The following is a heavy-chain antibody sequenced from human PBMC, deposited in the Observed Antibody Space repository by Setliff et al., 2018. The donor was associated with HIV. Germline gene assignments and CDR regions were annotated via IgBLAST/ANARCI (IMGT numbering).Heavy chain of an antibody. Sequence: SGPTLVNPTQTLTLTCTFSGFSLSTSGVGVGWIRQPPGKALEWLALIYWDDDKRYSPSLKSRLTITKDTSKNQVVLTMTNMDPVDTATYYCAHSPYSSGWYRCVDYWGQGTLVTVSS. CDR1: GFSLSTSGVG. CDR3: AHSPYSSGWYRCVDY. CDR2: IYWDDDK. V-gene: IGHV2-5*02. D-gene: IGHD6-19*01. J-gene: IGHJ4*02.